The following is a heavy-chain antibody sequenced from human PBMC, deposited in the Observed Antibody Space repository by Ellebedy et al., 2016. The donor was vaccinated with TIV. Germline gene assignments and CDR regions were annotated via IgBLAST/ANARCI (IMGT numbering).Heavy chain of an antibody. Sequence: GGSLRLSXAASGFTFSSYGMHWVRQAPGKGLEWVAVIWYDGSNKYYADSVKGRFTISRDNSKNTLYLQMNSLRAEDTAVYYCARDRLRYCSSTSCYGDFDYWGQGTLVTVSS. CDR2: IWYDGSNK. D-gene: IGHD2-2*01. V-gene: IGHV3-33*01. CDR1: GFTFSSYG. J-gene: IGHJ4*02. CDR3: ARDRLRYCSSTSCYGDFDY.